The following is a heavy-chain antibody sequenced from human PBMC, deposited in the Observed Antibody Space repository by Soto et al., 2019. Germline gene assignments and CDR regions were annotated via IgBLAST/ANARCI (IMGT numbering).Heavy chain of an antibody. CDR3: AREEYRSSSHYYYGMDV. D-gene: IGHD6-6*01. V-gene: IGHV4-30-4*01. CDR1: GGSISSGDYY. J-gene: IGHJ6*02. Sequence: QVQLQESGPGLVKPSQTLSLTCTVSGGSISSGDYYWSWIRQPPGKGLEWIGYIYYSGSTYYNPSLKSRVTISVDTSKNQFALKLSSVTAADTAVYYCAREEYRSSSHYYYGMDVWGQGTTVTVSS. CDR2: IYYSGST.